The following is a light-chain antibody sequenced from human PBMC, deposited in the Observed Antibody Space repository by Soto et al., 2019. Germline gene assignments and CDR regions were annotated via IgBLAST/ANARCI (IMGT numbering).Light chain of an antibody. J-gene: IGKJ4*01. Sequence: DIVMTQSPDSLAVSLGERATINCKSSQRVSTNNKNYLTWYQLKPGQPPRLLIFWSSTRESGVPDGFSGSGSETDFSLTISILQAEDVAVYYCQQYYSPPVTFGGGTKVEIK. CDR3: QQYYSPPVT. CDR1: QRVSTNNKNY. V-gene: IGKV4-1*01. CDR2: WSS.